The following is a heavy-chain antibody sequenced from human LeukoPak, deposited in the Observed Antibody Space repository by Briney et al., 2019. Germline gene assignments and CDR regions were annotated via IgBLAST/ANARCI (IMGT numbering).Heavy chain of an antibody. CDR1: GFTFSSYA. D-gene: IGHD3-10*01. CDR2: ISSSGSTI. CDR3: ARENANYYGSGSYYNGWFDP. Sequence: GGSLRLSCAASGFTFSSYAMSWARQAPGKGLEWVSAISSSGSTIYYADSVKGRFTISRDNAKNSLYLQMNSLRAEDTAVYYCARENANYYGSGSYYNGWFDPWGQGTLVTVSS. J-gene: IGHJ5*02. V-gene: IGHV3-48*03.